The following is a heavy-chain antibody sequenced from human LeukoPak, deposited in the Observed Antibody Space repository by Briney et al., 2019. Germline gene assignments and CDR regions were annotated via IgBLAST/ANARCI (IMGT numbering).Heavy chain of an antibody. Sequence: LPGGSLRLSCAVSGISLSNYGMSWVRQAPGKGLEWVAGISASGGGTNYADSVKGRFTISRDNPKNTLYLQMNSLRAEDTAVYYCAREARIAAAGGHYYGMDVWGQGTMVTVSS. V-gene: IGHV3-23*01. CDR2: ISASGGGT. CDR1: GISLSNYG. J-gene: IGHJ6*02. CDR3: AREARIAAAGGHYYGMDV. D-gene: IGHD6-13*01.